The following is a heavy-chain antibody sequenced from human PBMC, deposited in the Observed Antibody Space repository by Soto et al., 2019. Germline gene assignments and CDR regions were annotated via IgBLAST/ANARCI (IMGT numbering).Heavy chain of an antibody. V-gene: IGHV1-69*13. CDR2: IIPIFGTA. CDR1: GGTFSSYA. J-gene: IGHJ6*02. CDR3: ATSITIFGVVITVDYYYFGMDV. Sequence: SVKVSCKASGGTFSSYAISWVRQAPGQGLEWMGGIIPIFGTANYAQKFQGRVTITADESTSTAYMELSSLRSEDTAVYYCATSITIFGVVITVDYYYFGMDVWGQGTTVTVSS. D-gene: IGHD3-3*01.